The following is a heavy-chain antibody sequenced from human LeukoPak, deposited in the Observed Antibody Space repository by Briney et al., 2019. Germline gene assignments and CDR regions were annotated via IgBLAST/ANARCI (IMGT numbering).Heavy chain of an antibody. Sequence: GGSLRLSCAASGFTFSNYAMRWVRQAPGKGLEWVSGISGSGDSTYYADSVKGRFTISRDNAKNSLYLQMNSLRAEDTALYYCAKEAVGDFQHWGQGTLVTVSS. CDR1: GFTFSNYA. CDR2: ISGSGDST. J-gene: IGHJ1*01. D-gene: IGHD1-26*01. V-gene: IGHV3-23*01. CDR3: AKEAVGDFQH.